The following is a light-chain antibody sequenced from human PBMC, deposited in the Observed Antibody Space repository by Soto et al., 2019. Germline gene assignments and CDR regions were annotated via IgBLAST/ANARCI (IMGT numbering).Light chain of an antibody. J-gene: IGLJ2*01. V-gene: IGLV1-40*01. CDR3: QSYDSSLNGGVV. CDR1: SSNIGAGYD. Sequence: QLVLTQPPSVSGAPGQRVTISCTGSSSNIGAGYDVYWYQQLPGTAPRLLIYGNTNRPSGVPDRFAGSKSGTSASLAITGLQAEDEAVYYCQSYDSSLNGGVVFGGGTKLTVL. CDR2: GNT.